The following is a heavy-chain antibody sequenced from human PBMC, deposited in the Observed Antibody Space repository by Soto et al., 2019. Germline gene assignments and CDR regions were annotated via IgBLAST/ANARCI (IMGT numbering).Heavy chain of an antibody. CDR3: ARGLSQVLRFLEWLSYDWFDP. D-gene: IGHD3-3*01. J-gene: IGHJ5*02. Sequence: SETLSLTCAVYGGSFSGYYWSWIRQPPGKGLEWIGEISHSGSTNYNPSLKSRVTISVDTSKNQFSLKLSSVTAADTAVYYCARGLSQVLRFLEWLSYDWFDPWGQGTLVTVSS. CDR1: GGSFSGYY. V-gene: IGHV4-34*01. CDR2: ISHSGST.